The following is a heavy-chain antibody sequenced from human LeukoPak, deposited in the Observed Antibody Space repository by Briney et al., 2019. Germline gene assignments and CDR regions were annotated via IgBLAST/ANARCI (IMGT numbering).Heavy chain of an antibody. CDR1: GYTFTGYC. D-gene: IGHD3-16*02. CDR2: INPNSGGT. V-gene: IGHV1-2*04. Sequence: ASVKVSCKASGYTFTGYCMHWVRQAPGQGLEWMGWINPNSGGTSYAQKFQGWVTVTRDTSISTAYMELSRLRSDDTAVYYCAVITFGGVIGPIDYWGQGTLVTVSS. J-gene: IGHJ4*02. CDR3: AVITFGGVIGPIDY.